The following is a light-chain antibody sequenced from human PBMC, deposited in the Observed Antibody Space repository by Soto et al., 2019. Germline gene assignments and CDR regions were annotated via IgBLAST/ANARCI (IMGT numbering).Light chain of an antibody. CDR3: ISYTSSDTYV. V-gene: IGLV2-14*01. J-gene: IGLJ1*01. CDR2: DVS. CDR1: SSDVGAYKY. Sequence: QAVVTQPASVSGSPGQSITISCTGTSSDVGAYKYVSWYQQHPGKAPKLMIYDVSSRPSGVSNRFSGSKSGNTASLIISGLQAEDEADYYCISYTSSDTYVFGTGTKVTVL.